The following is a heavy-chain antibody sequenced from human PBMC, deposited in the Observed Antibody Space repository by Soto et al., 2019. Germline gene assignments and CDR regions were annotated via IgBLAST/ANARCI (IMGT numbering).Heavy chain of an antibody. CDR3: ARSPSGYFFDY. D-gene: IGHD3-22*01. V-gene: IGHV3-64*01. J-gene: IGHJ4*02. CDR1: GFTFSSYA. Sequence: GGSLRLSCAASGFTFSSYAMHWVRQAPGKGLEYVSTISSNGGSTYYANSVKGRFTISRDNSKNTLYLQMGSLRAEDMAVYYCARSPSGYFFDYWGQGTLVTVSS. CDR2: ISSNGGST.